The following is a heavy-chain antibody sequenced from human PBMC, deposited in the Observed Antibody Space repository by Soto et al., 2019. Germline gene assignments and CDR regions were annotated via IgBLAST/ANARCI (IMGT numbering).Heavy chain of an antibody. V-gene: IGHV4-59*01. Sequence: QVQLQESGPGLVKPSETLSLTCTVSGGSISTSYWNWIRQTPGKGLEYIGYISNSGRTDYNPSLRYRVTLSADTSKNQVSLKMSSVTAADTAVYYCARMTLYGRSGWYWSDYWVQGTLVTVFS. CDR2: ISNSGRT. CDR3: ARMTLYGRSGWYWSDY. CDR1: GGSISTSY. D-gene: IGHD6-19*01. J-gene: IGHJ4*02.